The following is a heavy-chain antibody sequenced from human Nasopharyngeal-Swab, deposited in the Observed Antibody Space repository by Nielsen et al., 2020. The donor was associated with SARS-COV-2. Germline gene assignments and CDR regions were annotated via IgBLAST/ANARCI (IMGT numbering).Heavy chain of an antibody. Sequence: SETLSLTCTVPGGSISSYYWSWIRQPAGKGLEWIGRIYTSGSTNYNPSLKSRVTMSVDTSKNQFSLKLSSVTAADTAVYYCARDLIGGVELRFLEWLSAGGFDPWGQGTLVTVSS. CDR2: IYTSGST. CDR1: GGSISSYY. V-gene: IGHV4-4*07. D-gene: IGHD3-3*01. CDR3: ARDLIGGVELRFLEWLSAGGFDP. J-gene: IGHJ5*02.